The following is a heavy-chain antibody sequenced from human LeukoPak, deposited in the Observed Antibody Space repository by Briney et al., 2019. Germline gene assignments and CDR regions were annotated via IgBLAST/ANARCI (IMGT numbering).Heavy chain of an antibody. Sequence: GGSLRLSCAASGFGFSSYAMNWVRQAPGKGLEWVSCISGGGGTTYDADSEKGRFIVSRDNSKNTLYLQMHSLRAEDTAVYYCAKAEGSGNQPFDYWGQGTLVTVSS. CDR3: AKAEGSGNQPFDY. D-gene: IGHD3-10*01. J-gene: IGHJ4*02. CDR2: ISGGGGTT. V-gene: IGHV3-23*01. CDR1: GFGFSSYA.